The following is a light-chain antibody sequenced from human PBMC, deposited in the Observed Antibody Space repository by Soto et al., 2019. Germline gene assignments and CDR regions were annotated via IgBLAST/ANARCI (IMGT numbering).Light chain of an antibody. Sequence: SYELTQPPSVSVAPGQTAVITCGGDDIGSKSVHWYQQMPGQAPVLVVYDDRDRPSGIPERFSGSNSGSTATLTISRVEAGDEADYYCQVWDRNNNHVLFGGGTKLTVL. J-gene: IGLJ3*02. CDR3: QVWDRNNNHVL. CDR1: DIGSKS. CDR2: DDR. V-gene: IGLV3-21*02.